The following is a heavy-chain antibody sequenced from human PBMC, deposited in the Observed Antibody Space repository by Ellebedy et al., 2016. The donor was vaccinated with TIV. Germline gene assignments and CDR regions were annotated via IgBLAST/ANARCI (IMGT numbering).Heavy chain of an antibody. CDR1: RFPFSSYW. V-gene: IGHV3-7*01. D-gene: IGHD4-17*01. Sequence: GESLKISCAASRFPFSSYWMSWVRQAPGKGLEWVANIKQDGIEKYYVNSVKGRFTISRDNARNSLYLQMNSLRAEDTSVYYCATDGSYGDHVSPMHAFEIWGQGTMVTVSS. CDR2: IKQDGIEK. CDR3: ATDGSYGDHVSPMHAFEI. J-gene: IGHJ3*02.